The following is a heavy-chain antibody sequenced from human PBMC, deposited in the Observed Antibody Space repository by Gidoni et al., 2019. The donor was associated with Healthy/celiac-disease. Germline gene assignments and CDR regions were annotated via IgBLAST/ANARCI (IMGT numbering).Heavy chain of an antibody. Sequence: VQLQPWGAGRLKPSETLSLPCAVYGGSFSASYWSWIRQPPGKGLEWIGEINHSGSTNYNPSLKSRVTISVDTSKNQFSLKLSSVTAADTAVYYCARAGSYGGQPYYFDYWGQGTLVTVSS. J-gene: IGHJ4*02. CDR2: INHSGST. CDR3: ARAGSYGGQPYYFDY. CDR1: GGSFSASY. V-gene: IGHV4-34*01. D-gene: IGHD1-26*01.